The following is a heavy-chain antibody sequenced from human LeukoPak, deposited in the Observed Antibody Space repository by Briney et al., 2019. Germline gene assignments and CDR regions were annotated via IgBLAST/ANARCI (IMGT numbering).Heavy chain of an antibody. CDR1: GFTFSSYG. CDR2: TSYDGSNK. Sequence: GGSLRLSCAASGFTFSSYGMHWVRQAPGKGLEWVAVTSYDGSNKYYADSVKGRFTISRDNSKNTLYLQTNSLRAEDTAVYYCAKDHRHSYGSWMHYYYYGMDVWGQGTTVTVSS. J-gene: IGHJ6*02. CDR3: AKDHRHSYGSWMHYYYYGMDV. D-gene: IGHD5-18*01. V-gene: IGHV3-30*18.